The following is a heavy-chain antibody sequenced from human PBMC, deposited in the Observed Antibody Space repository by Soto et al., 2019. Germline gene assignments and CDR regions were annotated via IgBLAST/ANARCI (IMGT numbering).Heavy chain of an antibody. CDR3: ARLEGKAYYDFWSGYSNWFDP. V-gene: IGHV4-59*08. J-gene: IGHJ5*02. D-gene: IGHD3-3*01. Sequence: SETLSLTCTVSGGSIISYYWSWIRQPPGKGLEWIGYIYYSGSTNYNPSLKSRVTISVDTSKNQFSLKLSSVTAADTAVYYCARLEGKAYYDFWSGYSNWFDPWGQGTLVTVS. CDR2: IYYSGST. CDR1: GGSIISYY.